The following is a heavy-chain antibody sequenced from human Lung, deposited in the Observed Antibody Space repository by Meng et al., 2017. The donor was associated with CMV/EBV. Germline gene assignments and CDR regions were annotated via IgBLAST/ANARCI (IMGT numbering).Heavy chain of an antibody. Sequence: SETLSLXCAVYGGSFSGYCWSWIRQPPGKGLEWIGEINHSGTTNYNPSLESRVTISADTSKNQFSLKLSSVTAADTAVYYCARCFRGGGTQRRFGVFRSSYFFDYWGLGNXVNGSS. V-gene: IGHV4-34*01. J-gene: IGHJ4*02. CDR1: GGSFSGYC. CDR2: INHSGTT. D-gene: IGHD3-3*01. CDR3: ARCFRGGGTQRRFGVFRSSYFFDY.